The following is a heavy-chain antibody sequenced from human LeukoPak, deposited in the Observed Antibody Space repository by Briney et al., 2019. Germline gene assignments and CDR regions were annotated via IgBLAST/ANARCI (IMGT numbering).Heavy chain of an antibody. V-gene: IGHV3-23*01. Sequence: GGSLRPSCTASGSIFSQYGMSWVRQGPGKGLEWVSTVSGSAVRTHYADSLKGRFTISRDNSKDTLYLQMNSLRAEDTAVYYCAKDRRGFSGYDPYDAFDIWGQGTMVTVSS. CDR1: GSIFSQYG. D-gene: IGHD5-12*01. J-gene: IGHJ3*02. CDR2: VSGSAVRT. CDR3: AKDRRGFSGYDPYDAFDI.